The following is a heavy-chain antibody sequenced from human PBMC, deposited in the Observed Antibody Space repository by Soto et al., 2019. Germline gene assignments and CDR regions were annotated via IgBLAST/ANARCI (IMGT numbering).Heavy chain of an antibody. CDR2: ISSSSSTI. CDR1: GFTFSSYS. J-gene: IGHJ4*02. D-gene: IGHD4-17*01. CDR3: ARQNDYGDYCFDY. Sequence: EVQLVESGGGLVQPGGSLRLSCAASGFTFSSYSMNWVRQAPGKGLEWVSYISSSSSTIYYADSVKGRFTISRDNAKNSLYLQMNSLRAEDTAVYYCARQNDYGDYCFDYWGRGTLVTVSS. V-gene: IGHV3-48*01.